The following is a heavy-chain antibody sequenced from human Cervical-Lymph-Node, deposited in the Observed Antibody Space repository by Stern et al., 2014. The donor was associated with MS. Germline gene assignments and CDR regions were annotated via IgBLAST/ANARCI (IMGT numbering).Heavy chain of an antibody. D-gene: IGHD3-22*01. J-gene: IGHJ3*01. Sequence: QVQLQQSGPGLVKPSETLSLTCTVSGDSITTYYWSWIRQPPGKGLEWIGYIDHTGRITNYNPSLKSRVTISVDTSKNQFSLKLRSVTAADTAVYYCARWFYDNKGYAFDVWGQGTMVTVSS. V-gene: IGHV4-59*01. CDR3: ARWFYDNKGYAFDV. CDR1: GDSITTYY. CDR2: IDHTGRIT.